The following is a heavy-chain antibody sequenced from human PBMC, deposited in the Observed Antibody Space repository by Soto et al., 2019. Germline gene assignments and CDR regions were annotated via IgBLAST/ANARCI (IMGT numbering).Heavy chain of an antibody. CDR2: ISAYNGNT. CDR1: GYTFTSYG. Sequence: ASVKVSCKASGYTFTSYGISWVRQAPGQGLEWMGWISAYNGNTNYAQKRQGRVTMTTDTSTSTAYMELRSLRSDDTAVYYCARVGEPNYGAPVKGDHFDYWGQGTLVTVSS. J-gene: IGHJ4*02. CDR3: ARVGEPNYGAPVKGDHFDY. D-gene: IGHD4-17*01. V-gene: IGHV1-18*01.